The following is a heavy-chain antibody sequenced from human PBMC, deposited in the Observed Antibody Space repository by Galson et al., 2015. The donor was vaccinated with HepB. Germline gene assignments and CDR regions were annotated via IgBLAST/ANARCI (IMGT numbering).Heavy chain of an antibody. V-gene: IGHV3-74*01. Sequence: SLRLSCAASGFTFSSYWMHWVRQAPGKGLVWVSRINSDGSRTSYADSVKGRFTISRDNAKNTLYLQMNSLRAEDTAVYYCARAWDIVVATDAFDIWGQGTMVTVSS. CDR2: INSDGSRT. J-gene: IGHJ3*02. D-gene: IGHD2-15*01. CDR1: GFTFSSYW. CDR3: ARAWDIVVATDAFDI.